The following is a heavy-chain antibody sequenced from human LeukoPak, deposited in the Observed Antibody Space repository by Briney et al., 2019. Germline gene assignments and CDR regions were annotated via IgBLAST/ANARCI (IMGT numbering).Heavy chain of an antibody. CDR3: ARGRHNNC. Sequence: GASVKVTCNASGYTFSSYDINWVRHGNGPGLEWMGWMSPNTGNTGYAQKFQGRVTMTRNTSKSTAYLELSSLRSEDTAVYYCARGRHNNCWGQGTMVTVSS. V-gene: IGHV1-8*01. D-gene: IGHD1-20*01. CDR2: MSPNTGNT. CDR1: GYTFSSYD. J-gene: IGHJ3*01.